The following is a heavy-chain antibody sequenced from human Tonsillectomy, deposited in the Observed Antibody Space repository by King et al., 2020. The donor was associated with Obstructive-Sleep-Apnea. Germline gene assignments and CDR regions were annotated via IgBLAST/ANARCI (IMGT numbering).Heavy chain of an antibody. V-gene: IGHV3-30*04. J-gene: IGHJ6*02. D-gene: IGHD3-10*01. Sequence: QVQLVESGGGVVQPGRSLRLSCAASGFTFSSYAMHWVRQAPGKGLEWGAVISYDGSNKYYADSVKGRFTISRDNSKNTLYLQMNSLRAEDTAVYYCARHFVMVRGANYYYYGMDVWGQGTTVTVSS. CDR3: ARHFVMVRGANYYYYGMDV. CDR1: GFTFSSYA. CDR2: ISYDGSNK.